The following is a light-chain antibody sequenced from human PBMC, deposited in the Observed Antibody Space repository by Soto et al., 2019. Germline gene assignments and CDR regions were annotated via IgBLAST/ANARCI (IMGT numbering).Light chain of an antibody. CDR3: SSYKRGATLV. CDR1: SSDVGGYNH. Sequence: QSALTQPDSVSGSPGQSITISCTGTSSDVGGYNHVAWYQQYPGKAPKLIIFEVSDRPSGISNRFSGSKSANTASLSISGLQAEDEADYYCSSYKRGATLVFGGGTKVTVL. CDR2: EVS. J-gene: IGLJ2*01. V-gene: IGLV2-14*01.